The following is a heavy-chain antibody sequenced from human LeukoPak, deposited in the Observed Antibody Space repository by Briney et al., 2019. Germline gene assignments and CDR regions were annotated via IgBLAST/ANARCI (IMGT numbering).Heavy chain of an antibody. Sequence: PSETLSLTCTVSGGSISSYYWSWIRQPAGKGLEWIGRIYNSGNTNYNPSLKSRLTMSVDTPKNQISLKLSSVTAADTAVYYCARDDLVYGVHYGMDVWGQGTTVTVSS. J-gene: IGHJ6*02. V-gene: IGHV4-4*07. D-gene: IGHD2-8*01. CDR1: GGSISSYY. CDR3: ARDDLVYGVHYGMDV. CDR2: IYNSGNT.